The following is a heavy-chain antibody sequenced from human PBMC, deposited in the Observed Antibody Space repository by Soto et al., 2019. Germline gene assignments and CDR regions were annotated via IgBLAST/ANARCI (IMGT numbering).Heavy chain of an antibody. D-gene: IGHD3-22*01. J-gene: IGHJ4*02. V-gene: IGHV3-23*01. CDR3: AKGIDYYYSSGYYATRDFYAY. CDR1: GFTFSSYA. Sequence: PGGSLRLSCAASGFTFSSYAMSWVRQAPGKGLEWVSAISGSGGSTYYADSVKGRFTISRDNSKNTLYLQMNSLRAEDTAVYYCAKGIDYYYSSGYYATRDFYAYWGQRSLVIGSS. CDR2: ISGSGGST.